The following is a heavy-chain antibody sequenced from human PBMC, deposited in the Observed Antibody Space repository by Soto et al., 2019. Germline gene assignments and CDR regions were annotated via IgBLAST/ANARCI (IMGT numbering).Heavy chain of an antibody. D-gene: IGHD3-3*01. V-gene: IGHV2-5*02. J-gene: IGHJ4*02. CDR2: IYWDDDK. CDR3: AHMVGIPIFGVVSAHFDC. CDR1: GFSLSTSGVG. Sequence: QITLKESGPTLVNPTQTLTLTCTFSGFSLSTSGVGVGWIRQPPGKALEWLALIYWDDDKRYSPSLKSRLTIPKDTAENQVVLTMTNMDPVDTATYYCAHMVGIPIFGVVSAHFDCLGRGTLVTVST.